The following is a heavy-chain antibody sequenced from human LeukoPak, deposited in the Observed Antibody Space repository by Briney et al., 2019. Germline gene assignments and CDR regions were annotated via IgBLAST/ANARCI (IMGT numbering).Heavy chain of an antibody. CDR2: ISAYNGNT. CDR3: ASGPIAVAGTKYSNH. D-gene: IGHD6-19*01. CDR1: GYTFTSYG. V-gene: IGHV1-18*01. J-gene: IGHJ4*02. Sequence: ASVKVSCKASGYTFTSYGISWVRQAPGQGLEWMGWISAYNGNTNYAQKLQGRVTMTTDTSTSTAYMELSSLRSEDTAVYYCASGPIAVAGTKYSNHWGQGTLVTVSS.